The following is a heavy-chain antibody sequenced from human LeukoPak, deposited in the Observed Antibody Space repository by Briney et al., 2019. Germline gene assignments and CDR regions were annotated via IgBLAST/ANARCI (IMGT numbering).Heavy chain of an antibody. CDR2: ISPGGGTT. CDR3: ARDRHSSSWYLDY. D-gene: IGHD6-13*01. Sequence: GGSLRLSCAVSGFAFGSEAMSWVRQSPARGLEWVASISPGGGTTYYADYVKGRFTISRDNSKNSLFVQMNSLRAEDTAVYYCARDRHSSSWYLDYWGQGTLVTVSS. J-gene: IGHJ4*02. CDR1: GFAFGSEA. V-gene: IGHV3-23*01.